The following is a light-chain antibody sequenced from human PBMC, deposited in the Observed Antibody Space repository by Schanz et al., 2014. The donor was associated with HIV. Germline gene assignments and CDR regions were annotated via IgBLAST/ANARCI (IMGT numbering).Light chain of an antibody. CDR3: SSYTSSSIRV. V-gene: IGLV2-11*01. Sequence: QSALTQPRSVSGSPGQSVTISCTGTSSDVGGYNYVSWYQQHPGKVPKVMIYDVSNRPSGVSDRFSGSKSGNTAALTISGLQIEDEADYYCSSYTSSSIRVFGGGTKLTVL. CDR2: DVS. J-gene: IGLJ3*02. CDR1: SSDVGGYNY.